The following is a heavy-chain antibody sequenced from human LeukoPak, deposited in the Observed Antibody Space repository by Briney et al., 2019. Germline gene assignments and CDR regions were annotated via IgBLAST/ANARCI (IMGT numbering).Heavy chain of an antibody. D-gene: IGHD5-18*01. Sequence: SETLSLTCTVSGYSISSGYYWGWIRQPPGKGLEWIGSIYHSGSTYYNPSLKSRVTISVDTSKNQFSLKLSSVTAADTAVYYCARAPRRGYSYGYFDYWGQGTLVTVSS. CDR2: IYHSGST. CDR3: ARAPRRGYSYGYFDY. V-gene: IGHV4-38-2*02. CDR1: GYSISSGYY. J-gene: IGHJ4*02.